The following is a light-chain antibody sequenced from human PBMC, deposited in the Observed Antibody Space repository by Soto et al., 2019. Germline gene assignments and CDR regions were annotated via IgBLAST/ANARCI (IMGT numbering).Light chain of an antibody. CDR3: LQGTHWPPT. CDR2: RAS. V-gene: IGKV2-30*01. CDR1: QSLVYSDGNAY. J-gene: IGKJ1*01. Sequence: GVMTQSPLSLPVTLGQPASISCRSSQSLVYSDGNAYLSWFQQRPGQSPRRLIYRASNRDSGVPDRFSGSGSGTDFTLQINRVEAEDVGIYFCLQGTHWPPTFGRGTRVEIK.